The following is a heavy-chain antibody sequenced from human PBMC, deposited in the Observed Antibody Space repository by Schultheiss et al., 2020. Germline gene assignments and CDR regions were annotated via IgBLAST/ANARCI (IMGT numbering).Heavy chain of an antibody. Sequence: SVKVSCKASGGTFSSYAISWVRQAPGQGLEWMGRIIPILGIANYAQKFQGRVTITADKSTSTAYMELSSLRSEDTAVYYCARVMRIWYGSGSYYNGDAFDIWGQGTMVTVSS. CDR2: IIPILGIA. J-gene: IGHJ3*02. V-gene: IGHV1-69*04. D-gene: IGHD3-10*01. CDR1: GGTFSSYA. CDR3: ARVMRIWYGSGSYYNGDAFDI.